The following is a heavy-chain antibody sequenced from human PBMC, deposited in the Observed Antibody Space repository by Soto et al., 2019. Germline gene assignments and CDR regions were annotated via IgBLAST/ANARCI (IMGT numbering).Heavy chain of an antibody. CDR1: GFTFRGYV. CDR2: ISEDGSDK. J-gene: IGHJ2*01. CDR3: AKGAGRSWHWYFDP. V-gene: IGHV3-30*18. Sequence: QVQLVESGGGVVQPGGSLRLSCAASGFTFRGYVTHWVRQAPGKGLEWVAVISEDGSDKYYAGSVQGRFTISRDDSRNTRYLQMNSLSTDDTSVYYCAKGAGRSWHWYFDPWGRGTLVTVSS. D-gene: IGHD6-13*01.